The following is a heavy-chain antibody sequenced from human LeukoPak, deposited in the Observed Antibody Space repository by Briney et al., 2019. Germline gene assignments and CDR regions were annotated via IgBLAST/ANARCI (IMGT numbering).Heavy chain of an antibody. CDR3: ARAYDFWSGPGGY. J-gene: IGHJ4*02. CDR1: GFTFSSYW. V-gene: IGHV3-7*01. CDR2: IKQDGSEK. D-gene: IGHD3-3*01. Sequence: GGSLRLSCAASGFTFSSYWMSWVRQAPGKGLEWVANIKQDGSEKYYVDSVKGRFTISRDNAKNSLYLQMNSLRAEDTAVYYCARAYDFWSGPGGYWGQGTLVTVSS.